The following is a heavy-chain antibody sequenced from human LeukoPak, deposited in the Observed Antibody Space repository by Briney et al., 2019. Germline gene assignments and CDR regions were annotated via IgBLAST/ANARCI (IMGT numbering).Heavy chain of an antibody. V-gene: IGHV3-15*01. CDR1: GFTFSNAW. CDR2: IKSKTDGGTT. D-gene: IGHD3-10*01. CDR3: TTDFIGFGELNYYYYYMDV. J-gene: IGHJ6*03. Sequence: PGGPLRLSCAASGFTFSNAWMSWVRQAPGKGLEWVGRIKSKTDGGTTDYAAPVKGRFTISRDDSKNTLYLQMNSLKTEDTAVYYCTTDFIGFGELNYYYYYMDVWGKGTTVTVSS.